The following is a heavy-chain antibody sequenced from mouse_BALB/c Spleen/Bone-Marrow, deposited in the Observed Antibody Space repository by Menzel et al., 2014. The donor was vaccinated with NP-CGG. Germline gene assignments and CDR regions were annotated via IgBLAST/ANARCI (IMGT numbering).Heavy chain of an antibody. CDR3: TRLDSSGYGAY. Sequence: VKLVESGAELVRPGASVTLSCKASGYTFTDYEMHWLKQTPVHGLEWIGAIDPETGGTAYNQKFKGRATLTTDKSSSTAYMELRSLTSEDSAVYYCTRLDSSGYGAYWGQGTLVTVS. CDR2: IDPETGGT. V-gene: IGHV1-15*01. CDR1: GYTFTDYE. D-gene: IGHD3-2*01. J-gene: IGHJ3*01.